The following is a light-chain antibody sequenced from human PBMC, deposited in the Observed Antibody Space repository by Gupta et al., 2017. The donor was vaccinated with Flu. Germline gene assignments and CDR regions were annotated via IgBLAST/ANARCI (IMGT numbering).Light chain of an antibody. Sequence: DIVMTQSPDSLAVSLGERATINCKSSQSCLYSSNDKNCLAWYQQKPGQPPKLLIYWASTRESGVPHRFSGSGSGTNFTLTISSLQAEDVAVYYCQQGASFPNTFGQGTRLDIK. CDR1: QSCLYSSNDKNC. CDR2: WAS. J-gene: IGKJ5*01. V-gene: IGKV4-1*01. CDR3: QQGASFPNT.